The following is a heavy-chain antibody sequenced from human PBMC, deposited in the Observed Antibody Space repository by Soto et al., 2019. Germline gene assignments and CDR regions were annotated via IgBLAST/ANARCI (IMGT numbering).Heavy chain of an antibody. CDR1: GYTFTSYY. CDR2: IIPIFGTA. J-gene: IGHJ4*02. V-gene: IGHV1-69*13. Sequence: SVKVSCKASGYTFTSYYMHWVRQAPGQGLEWMGGIIPIFGTANYAQKFQGRVTITADESTSTAYMELSSLRSEDTAVYYCARSAYVRLRFLEWLFDYWGQGTLVTVSS. D-gene: IGHD3-3*01. CDR3: ARSAYVRLRFLEWLFDY.